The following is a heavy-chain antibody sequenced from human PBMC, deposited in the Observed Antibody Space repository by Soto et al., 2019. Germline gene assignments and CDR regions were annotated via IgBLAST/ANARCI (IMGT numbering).Heavy chain of an antibody. CDR2: IGTLSDT. CDR1: GFAFSTFD. J-gene: IGHJ5*02. Sequence: VGSLRLSCAGSGFAFSTFDIHWVRQAPGKGLEWVSGIGTLSDTFYAASVQGRFTISRQNAKNSVYLQMNSLRAGDTAFYYCARGRSFSYDSTPPPMFDPWGQGTLVTVSS. CDR3: ARGRSFSYDSTPPPMFDP. V-gene: IGHV3-13*01. D-gene: IGHD3-10*01.